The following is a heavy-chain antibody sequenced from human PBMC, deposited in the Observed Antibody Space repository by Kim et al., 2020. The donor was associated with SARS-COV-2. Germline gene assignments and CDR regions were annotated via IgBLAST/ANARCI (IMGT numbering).Heavy chain of an antibody. V-gene: IGHV4-39*01. D-gene: IGHD3-16*02. CDR2: IYYSGST. CDR1: GGFISSSSYY. CDR3: ARLETMITFGGVIVTQFDP. Sequence: SETLSLTCTVSGGFISSSSYYWGWIRQPPGKGLEWIGSIYYSGSTYYNPSLKSRVTISVDTSKNQFSLKLSSVTAADTAVYYCARLETMITFGGVIVTQFDPWGQGTLVTVSS. J-gene: IGHJ5*02.